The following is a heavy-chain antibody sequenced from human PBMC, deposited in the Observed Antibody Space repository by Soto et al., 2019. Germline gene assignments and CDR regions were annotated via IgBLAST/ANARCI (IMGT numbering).Heavy chain of an antibody. D-gene: IGHD2-15*01. J-gene: IGHJ4*02. V-gene: IGHV3-30*18. CDR1: GFTFSSFG. CDR3: AKSLQKYCSGGSCLTRPSLDY. CDR2: IAYDGINK. Sequence: GGSLRLSCEASGFTFSSFGMHWVRQAPGKGLEWVAVIAYDGINKYQLDSVKGRFTISRDNSKDTLYLQMDSLRAEDTAMYYCAKSLQKYCSGGSCLTRPSLDYWGQGTRVTVSS.